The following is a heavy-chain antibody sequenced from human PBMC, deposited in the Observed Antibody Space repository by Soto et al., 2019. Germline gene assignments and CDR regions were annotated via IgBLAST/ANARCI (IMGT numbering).Heavy chain of an antibody. V-gene: IGHV3-30*18. CDR3: SKDRARGAAVYDFDY. Sequence: QVQLVESGGGVVQPGRSLRLSCVASGFTFSNYGMHWVRQAPGKGLEWVAVIANDGRDKHYADSVKGRFTISRDNSKNTLYLQMNSLRPEDTAVYYCSKDRARGAAVYDFDYWGQVTPVTVSS. J-gene: IGHJ4*02. D-gene: IGHD6-13*01. CDR2: IANDGRDK. CDR1: GFTFSNYG.